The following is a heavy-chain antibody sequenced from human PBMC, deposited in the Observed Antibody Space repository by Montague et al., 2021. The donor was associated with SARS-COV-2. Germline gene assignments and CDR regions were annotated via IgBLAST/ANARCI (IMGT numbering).Heavy chain of an antibody. CDR2: VSYCDST. Sequence: SETLSLTCSVSGGSISSYHWYWIRQPPAKGLELIWYVSYCDSTNYNLSLKIRVTISLDTSKNRFSLWLTSVTAADTAVYYCARAVGYYYGQWGQGILVTVSS. J-gene: IGHJ4*02. CDR1: GGSISSYH. D-gene: IGHD3-3*01. V-gene: IGHV4-59*13. CDR3: ARAVGYYYGQ.